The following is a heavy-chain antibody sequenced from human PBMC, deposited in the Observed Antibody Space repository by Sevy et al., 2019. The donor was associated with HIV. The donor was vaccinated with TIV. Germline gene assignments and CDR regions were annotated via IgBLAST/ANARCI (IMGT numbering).Heavy chain of an antibody. J-gene: IGHJ4*02. V-gene: IGHV4-59*08. CDR2: IYYNGHI. D-gene: IGHD1-26*01. CDR3: AGENAWGRGYS. Sequence: SETLSLTCTMSGGSITSLYWNWIRQPPGKGLEWIANIYYNGHINYNPSLKSRVTLSLNTSKNQFSLRLSSVTAADTAMYYCAGENAWGRGYSWGQGTLVTVSS. CDR1: GGSITSLY.